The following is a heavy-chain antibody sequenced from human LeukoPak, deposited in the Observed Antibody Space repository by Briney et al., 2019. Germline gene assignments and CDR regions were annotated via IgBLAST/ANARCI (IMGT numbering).Heavy chain of an antibody. D-gene: IGHD3-22*01. J-gene: IGHJ6*03. V-gene: IGHV3-7*01. CDR1: GFTFSSYW. CDR2: IKQDGSEK. Sequence: QPGGSLRLSCAASGFTFSSYWMSWVRQAPGKGLEWVANIKQDGSEKYYVDSVKGRFTISRDNAKNSLYLQMNSLRAEDTAVYYCARGLADSSGYYGYYYYYMDVWGKGTTVTVSS. CDR3: ARGLADSSGYYGYYYYYMDV.